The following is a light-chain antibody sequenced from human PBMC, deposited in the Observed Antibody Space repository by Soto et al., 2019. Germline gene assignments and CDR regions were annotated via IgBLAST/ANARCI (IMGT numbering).Light chain of an antibody. CDR1: SSDVGGYNY. CDR2: EVS. V-gene: IGLV2-14*01. Sequence: QSVLTQPASVSGSPGQSITISCTGTSSDVGGYNYVSWYQQHPGKAPKLMIYEVSNRPSGVSNRFSGSKSGNTASLTISGLLAEDEADYYCSSYTGSYTLMFGGGTKLTVL. CDR3: SSYTGSYTLM. J-gene: IGLJ3*02.